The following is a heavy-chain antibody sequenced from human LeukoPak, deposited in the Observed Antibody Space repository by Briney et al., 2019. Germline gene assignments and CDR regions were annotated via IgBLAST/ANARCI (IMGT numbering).Heavy chain of an antibody. CDR1: GYSFTSYW. CDR3: ARLSKYSSSLPIPFDY. Sequence: GESLKISCKSSGYSFTSYWIGWVRQMPGKGLEWMGIIYPGDSDTRYSPSFQGQVTISADKSISTAYLQWSSLKASDTAMYYCARLSKYSSSLPIPFDYWGQGTLVTVSS. J-gene: IGHJ4*02. D-gene: IGHD6-6*01. V-gene: IGHV5-51*01. CDR2: IYPGDSDT.